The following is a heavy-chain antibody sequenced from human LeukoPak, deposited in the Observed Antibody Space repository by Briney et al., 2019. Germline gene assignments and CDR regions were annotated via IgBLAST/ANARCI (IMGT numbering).Heavy chain of an antibody. CDR3: ARAAGYCSGGSCYTLYYFDY. CDR1: GYTFTSYG. Sequence: ASVKVSCKASGYTFTSYGISWVRQAPGQGLEWMGWISAYNGNTNYAQKPQGRVTMTTDTSTSTAYMELRSLRSDDTAVYYCARAAGYCSGGSCYTLYYFDYWGQGTLVTVSS. CDR2: ISAYNGNT. V-gene: IGHV1-18*01. D-gene: IGHD2-15*01. J-gene: IGHJ4*02.